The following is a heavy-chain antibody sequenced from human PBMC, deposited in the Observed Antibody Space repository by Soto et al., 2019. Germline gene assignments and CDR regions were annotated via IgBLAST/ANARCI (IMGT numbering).Heavy chain of an antibody. V-gene: IGHV1-18*01. CDR2: ISAYNGNT. Sequence: GASVKVSCKASGYTFTSYGISWVRQAPGQGLEWMGWISAYNGNTNYAQKLQGRVTMTTDTSTSTAYMELRSLRSDDTAVYYCARDVRDVTIFGWFDPWGQGTRVTVSS. CDR3: ARDVRDVTIFGWFDP. CDR1: GYTFTSYG. J-gene: IGHJ5*02. D-gene: IGHD3-3*01.